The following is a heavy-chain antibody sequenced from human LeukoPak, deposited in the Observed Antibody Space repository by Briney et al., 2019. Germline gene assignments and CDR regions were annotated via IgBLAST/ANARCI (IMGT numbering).Heavy chain of an antibody. J-gene: IGHJ4*02. D-gene: IGHD2-21*01. CDR2: IRSSGSTI. CDR1: GFTFSGYS. V-gene: IGHV3-48*04. Sequence: SGGSLRLSCTASGFTFSGYSMNWVRQAPGKGLEWISYIRSSGSTIYYADSMKGRFTISRDNAKNSLYLQMNSLRAEDTAVYYRARDCERYCGIEPPDYWGQGTLVTVSS. CDR3: ARDCERYCGIEPPDY.